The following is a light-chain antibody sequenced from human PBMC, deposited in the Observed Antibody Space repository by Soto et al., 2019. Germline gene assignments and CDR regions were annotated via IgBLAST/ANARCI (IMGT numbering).Light chain of an antibody. V-gene: IGLV2-14*01. CDR1: SSDVGAYNY. Sequence: QSVLTQPASVSGSPGQSITISCTGTSSDVGAYNYVSWFQQHPGKAPRLIIYDVSNRPSGVSNRFSGSKSGNTASLTISGLQDEDEDDYYCSSYTTSTTGVFGGGTKLTVL. CDR3: SSYTTSTTGV. CDR2: DVS. J-gene: IGLJ3*02.